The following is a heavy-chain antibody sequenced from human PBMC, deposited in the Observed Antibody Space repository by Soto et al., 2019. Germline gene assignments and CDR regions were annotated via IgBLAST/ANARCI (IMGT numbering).Heavy chain of an antibody. CDR3: AKDHYYDSGSFSPYDFDY. CDR2: ISYNGRKK. D-gene: IGHD3-10*01. CDR1: GFTFNTYG. J-gene: IGHJ4*02. Sequence: QVQLVESGGGVVQPGRSLRLSCAASGFTFNTYGMHWVRQAPGKGLEWVAVISYNGRKKYYVDSVKGRFTISRDNSKNTLYLQMNSLRAEDTAVYYCAKDHYYDSGSFSPYDFDYWGQGTLVTVSS. V-gene: IGHV3-30*18.